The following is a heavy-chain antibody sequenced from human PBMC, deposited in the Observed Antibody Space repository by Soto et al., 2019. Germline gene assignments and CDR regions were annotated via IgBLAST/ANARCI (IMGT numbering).Heavy chain of an antibody. D-gene: IGHD2-2*01. J-gene: IGHJ5*02. CDR3: ARGPRDIVVVPAAVGFDP. Sequence: RPSVKVSCKASGYTFTSYDINWVRQATGQGLEWMGWMNPNSGNTGYAQKFQGRVTMTRNTSISTAYMELSSLRSEDTAVYYCARGPRDIVVVPAAVGFDPWGQGTPVTVSS. CDR2: MNPNSGNT. V-gene: IGHV1-8*01. CDR1: GYTFTSYD.